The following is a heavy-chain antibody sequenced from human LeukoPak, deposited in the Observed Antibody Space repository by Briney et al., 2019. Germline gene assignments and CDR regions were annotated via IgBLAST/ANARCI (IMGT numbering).Heavy chain of an antibody. V-gene: IGHV4-30-4*01. Sequence: NPSETLSLTCTVSGGSISSGDYYWSWIRQPPGKGLEWIGYIYYSGSTYYNPSLKSRVTISVDTSKSQFSLKLSSVTAADTAVYYCARVGVLLWFGELSRTEYYYYGMDVWGQGTTVTVSS. CDR2: IYYSGST. J-gene: IGHJ6*02. CDR3: ARVGVLLWFGELSRTEYYYYGMDV. CDR1: GGSISSGDYY. D-gene: IGHD3-10*01.